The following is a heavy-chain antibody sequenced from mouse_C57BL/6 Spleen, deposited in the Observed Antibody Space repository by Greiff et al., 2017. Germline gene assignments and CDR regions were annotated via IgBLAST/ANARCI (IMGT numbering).Heavy chain of an antibody. CDR2: ISGGGGNT. CDR1: GFTFSSYT. V-gene: IGHV5-9*01. D-gene: IGHD1-1*01. Sequence: EVKVVESGGGLVKPGGSLKLSCAASGFTFSSYTMSWVRQTPEKRLEWVATISGGGGNTYYPDSVKGRFTISRDNAKNTLYLQMSSLRSEDTALYYCARLDYGSSYWYFDVWGTGTTVTVSS. CDR3: ARLDYGSSYWYFDV. J-gene: IGHJ1*03.